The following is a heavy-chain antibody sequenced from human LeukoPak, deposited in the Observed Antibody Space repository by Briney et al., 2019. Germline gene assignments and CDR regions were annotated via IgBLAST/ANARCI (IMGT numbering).Heavy chain of an antibody. CDR2: ISSSSSYI. V-gene: IGHV3-21*01. CDR3: AREHSSSWYVEFGY. J-gene: IGHJ4*02. D-gene: IGHD6-13*01. CDR1: GFTFSSYS. Sequence: GGSLRLSCAASGFTFSSYSMNWVRRAPGKGLEWVSSISSSSSYIYYADSVKGRFTISKDNAKNSLYLQMNSLRAEDTAVYYCAREHSSSWYVEFGYWGQGTLVTVSS.